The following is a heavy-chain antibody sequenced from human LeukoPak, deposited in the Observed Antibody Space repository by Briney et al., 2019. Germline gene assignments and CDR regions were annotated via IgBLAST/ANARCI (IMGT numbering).Heavy chain of an antibody. Sequence: SETLSLTCTMSGGSISPYYWSWIRQPPGKGLEWIAYIFHRGTTKYNPSLKSRVTISVDTSKNQFSLKLSSVTAADTAVYYCATFSATAYYFDYWGQGTLVTVSS. J-gene: IGHJ4*02. CDR2: IFHRGTT. V-gene: IGHV4-59*08. D-gene: IGHD2/OR15-2a*01. CDR1: GGSISPYY. CDR3: ATFSATAYYFDY.